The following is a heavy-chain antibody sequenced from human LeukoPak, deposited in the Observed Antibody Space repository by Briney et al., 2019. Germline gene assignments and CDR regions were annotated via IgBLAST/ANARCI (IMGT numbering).Heavy chain of an antibody. Sequence: GGSLRLSCAASGFTFRRYGMSWVRQAPGKGLEWVSAISGSGSSTYYADSVKGRFTMSRDNSKNTLYLQMNSLRAEDTAVYYCARLTPTTLSLYYYYMDVWGKGTAVTVSS. V-gene: IGHV3-23*01. CDR2: ISGSGSST. D-gene: IGHD2/OR15-2a*01. CDR1: GFTFRRYG. J-gene: IGHJ6*03. CDR3: ARLTPTTLSLYYYYMDV.